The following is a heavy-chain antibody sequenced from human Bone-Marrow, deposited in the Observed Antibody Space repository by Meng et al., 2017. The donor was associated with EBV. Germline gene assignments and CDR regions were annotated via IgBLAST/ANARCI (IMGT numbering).Heavy chain of an antibody. Sequence: QLVEPGAEVKKPGSAVKVSCKTSGGTFSSDAISWVRQAPGQGLEWMGGLIPMMGAPNYAQKFQDRVTIIADKSTSIHYMELSSLRSDDTAVYYCASESGRGYTPDYWGRGTLVTVSS. D-gene: IGHD3-10*01. V-gene: IGHV1-69*06. CDR2: LIPMMGAP. CDR1: GGTFSSDA. J-gene: IGHJ4*02. CDR3: ASESGRGYTPDY.